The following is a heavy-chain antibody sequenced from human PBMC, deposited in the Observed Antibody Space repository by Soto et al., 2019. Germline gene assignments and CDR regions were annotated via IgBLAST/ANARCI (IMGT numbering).Heavy chain of an antibody. CDR3: ARAGGVVVPAAPATYYYYGMDV. CDR2: INAGNGNT. V-gene: IGHV1-3*01. D-gene: IGHD2-2*01. Sequence: GASVKVSCKASGYTFTSYAMHWVRQAPGQRLEWMGWINAGNGNTKYSQKFQGRVTITRDTSASTAYMELSSLRSEDTAVYYCARAGGVVVPAAPATYYYYGMDVWGQGTTVTVSS. J-gene: IGHJ6*02. CDR1: GYTFTSYA.